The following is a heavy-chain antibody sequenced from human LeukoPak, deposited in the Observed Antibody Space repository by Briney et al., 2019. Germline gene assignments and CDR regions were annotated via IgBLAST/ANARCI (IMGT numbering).Heavy chain of an antibody. CDR2: ISSSGSTI. J-gene: IGHJ4*02. D-gene: IGHD2-2*01. CDR3: ARGLVVPAVICSL. CDR1: GFTFSDYY. V-gene: IGHV3-11*04. Sequence: GGSLRLSCAASGFTFSDYYMSWIRQAPGKGLEWVSYISSSGSTIYYADSVKGRLTITRDNAKNSLYLQMNSLRAEDTAVYYCARGLVVPAVICSLGGQGTLVSVSS.